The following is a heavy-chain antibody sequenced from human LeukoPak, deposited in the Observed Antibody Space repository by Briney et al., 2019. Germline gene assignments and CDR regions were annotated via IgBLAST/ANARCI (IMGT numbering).Heavy chain of an antibody. J-gene: IGHJ6*03. D-gene: IGHD4-11*01. CDR1: GYTFTGYY. CDR2: INPNSGGT. V-gene: IGHV1-2*02. CDR3: ARVTINYYYYMDV. Sequence: ASVTVSCKASGYTFTGYYMHWVRQAPGQGLEWMGWINPNSGGTNYAQKFQGRVTMTRDTSISTAYMELSRLRSDDTAVYYCARVTINYYYYMDVWGKGTTVTVSS.